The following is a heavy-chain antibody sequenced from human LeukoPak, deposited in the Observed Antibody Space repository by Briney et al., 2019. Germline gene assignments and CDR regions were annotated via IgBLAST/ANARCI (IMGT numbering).Heavy chain of an antibody. CDR1: GFTVSSNY. CDR2: IYSGGST. V-gene: IGHV3-53*01. D-gene: IGHD3-3*01. Sequence: GGSLRLSCAASGFTVSSNYMSWVRQAPGKGLEWVSVIYSGGSTYYADSVKGRFTISRDNSKNTLYLQMNGLRAEDTAVYYCARNGMSYDFWSGYTSRPNYFDYWGQGTLVTVSS. J-gene: IGHJ4*02. CDR3: ARNGMSYDFWSGYTSRPNYFDY.